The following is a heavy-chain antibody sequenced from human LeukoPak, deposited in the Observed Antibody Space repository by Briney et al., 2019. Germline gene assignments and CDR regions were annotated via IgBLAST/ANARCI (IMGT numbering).Heavy chain of an antibody. CDR1: GDSVSISSAA. J-gene: IGHJ3*02. Sequence: SQTLSLTCAVSGDSVSISSAAWAWIRQSPSRGLEWLGWTYYRSTWRSDYASSVKGRIAISPDTSKSQFSLQLNSVTPEDTAVYFCAREANDAFDIWGQGTMVTVSS. CDR3: AREANDAFDI. CDR2: TYYRSTWRS. V-gene: IGHV6-1*01.